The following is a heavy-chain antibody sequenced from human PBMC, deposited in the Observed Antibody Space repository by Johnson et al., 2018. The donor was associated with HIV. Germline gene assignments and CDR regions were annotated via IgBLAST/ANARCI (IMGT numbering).Heavy chain of an antibody. CDR2: IYSGGNT. J-gene: IGHJ3*02. CDR3: ARDRTLTAYDAFDI. Sequence: EVQLLESGGGLVQPGGSLRLSCAASGFIVSSNYMSWVRQAPGKGLEWVSIIYSGGNTYYADSVKGRFTISRDSFKNTLYLQMNILRVEDTAVYYCARDRTLTAYDAFDIWGQGTLVTVSS. CDR1: GFIVSSNY. D-gene: IGHD2-21*02. V-gene: IGHV3-66*01.